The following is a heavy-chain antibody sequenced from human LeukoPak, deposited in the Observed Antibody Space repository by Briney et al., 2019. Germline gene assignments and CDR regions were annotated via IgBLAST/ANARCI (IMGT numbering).Heavy chain of an antibody. V-gene: IGHV4-39*07. CDR1: GGSISSSSYY. CDR2: IYYSGST. J-gene: IGHJ4*02. Sequence: SETLSLTCTVSGGSISSSSYYWGWIRQPPGKGLGWIGSIYYSGSTYYNPSLKSRVTISVDTSKNQFSLKLSSVTAADTAVYYCARDLTYDFDYWGQGTLVTVSS. CDR3: ARDLTYDFDY. D-gene: IGHD3-16*01.